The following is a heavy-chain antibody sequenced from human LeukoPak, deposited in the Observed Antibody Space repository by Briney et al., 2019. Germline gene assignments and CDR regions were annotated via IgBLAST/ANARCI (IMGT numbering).Heavy chain of an antibody. CDR1: GYTFTSYG. V-gene: IGHV1-18*01. J-gene: IGHJ4*02. CDR3: ARDIGDYLRGPRVDY. Sequence: ASVKVSCKASGYTFTSYGISWVQQAPGQGLEWMGWISAYNGNTNHAQKLQGRVTMTTDTSTSTVYMELRSLRSDDTAVYYCARDIGDYLRGPRVDYWGQGTLVTVSS. D-gene: IGHD4-17*01. CDR2: ISAYNGNT.